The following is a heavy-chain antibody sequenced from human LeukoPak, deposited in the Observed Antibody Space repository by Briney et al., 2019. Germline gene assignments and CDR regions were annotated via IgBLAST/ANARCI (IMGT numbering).Heavy chain of an antibody. J-gene: IGHJ5*02. CDR2: ISAYSGNT. CDR3: ARDPYGSGSYYNPYNWFDP. D-gene: IGHD3-10*01. V-gene: IGHV1-18*01. Sequence: ASVKVSCKASGYTFTSYGISWVRQAPGQGLEWMGWISAYSGNTNYAQKLQGRVTMTTDTSTSTAYMELRSLRSDDTAVYYCARDPYGSGSYYNPYNWFDPWGQGTLVTVSS. CDR1: GYTFTSYG.